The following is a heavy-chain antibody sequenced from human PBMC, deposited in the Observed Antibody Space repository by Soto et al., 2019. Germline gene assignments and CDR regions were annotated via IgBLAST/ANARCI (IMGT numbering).Heavy chain of an antibody. CDR1: GGSFSGYY. J-gene: IGHJ3*02. Sequence: SETLSLTCAVYGGSFSGYYWSWIRQPPGKGLEWIGEINHSGSTNYNPSLKSRVTISVDTSKNQFSLKLSSVTAADTAVYYCSLWFGELLDDAFDIWGQGTMVTASS. CDR3: SLWFGELLDDAFDI. V-gene: IGHV4-34*01. CDR2: INHSGST. D-gene: IGHD3-10*01.